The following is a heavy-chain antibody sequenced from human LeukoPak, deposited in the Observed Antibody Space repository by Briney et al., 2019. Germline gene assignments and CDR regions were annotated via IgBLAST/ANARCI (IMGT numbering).Heavy chain of an antibody. D-gene: IGHD2-21*02. V-gene: IGHV1-2*06. CDR1: VFTFTDYY. J-gene: IGHJ4*02. CDR3: VREGNALLSKDFDY. Sequence: ASVKVSCKASVFTFTDYYIHWVRQAPGQGVEWMGHIHPHRGGTSAPQKFQGRVDTTTDTSISSAYMELSSLISDDTAMYYCVREGNALLSKDFDYWGQGTLVTVSS. CDR2: IHPHRGGT.